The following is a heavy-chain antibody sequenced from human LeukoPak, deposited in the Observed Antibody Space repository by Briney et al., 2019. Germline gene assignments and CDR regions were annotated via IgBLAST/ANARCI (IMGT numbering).Heavy chain of an antibody. D-gene: IGHD3-9*01. V-gene: IGHV4-59*08. CDR3: ARPWDDRSDAFDI. J-gene: IGHJ3*02. CDR1: GGSISSYY. Sequence: PSETLSLTCTVSGGSISSYYWSWIRQPPGKGLEWIGYIYYSGSTNYNPSLKSRVTISVDTSKNQFSLKLSSVTAADTAVYYCARPWDDRSDAFDIWGQGTMVTVSS. CDR2: IYYSGST.